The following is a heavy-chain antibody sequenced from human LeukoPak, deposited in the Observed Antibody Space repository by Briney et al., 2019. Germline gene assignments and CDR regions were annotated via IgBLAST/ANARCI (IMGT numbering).Heavy chain of an antibody. CDR1: GFTFSSYW. CDR3: TTTRLADAFYFDY. V-gene: IGHV3-74*01. CDR2: INSVGSRT. D-gene: IGHD6-13*01. J-gene: IGHJ4*02. Sequence: PGGSLRLSCAASGFTFSSYWMHWVRQAPGKGLVWVSRINSVGSRTTYADAVKGRFTVSRDNAKNTLYLQMNSLRAEDTAVYYCTTTRLADAFYFDYWGQGTLVTVSS.